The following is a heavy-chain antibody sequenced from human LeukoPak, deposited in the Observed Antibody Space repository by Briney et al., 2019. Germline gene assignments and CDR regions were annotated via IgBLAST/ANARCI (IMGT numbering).Heavy chain of an antibody. CDR3: ARASSESIAARPYWFDP. CDR1: GGTFSGYA. J-gene: IGHJ5*02. CDR2: IIPIFGTA. Sequence: SVKVSCKASGGTFSGYAISWVRQAPGQGLEWMGGIIPIFGTANYAQKSQGRVTITTDESTSTAYMELSSLRSEDTAVYYCARASSESIAARPYWFDPWGQGTLVTVSS. D-gene: IGHD6-6*01. V-gene: IGHV1-69*05.